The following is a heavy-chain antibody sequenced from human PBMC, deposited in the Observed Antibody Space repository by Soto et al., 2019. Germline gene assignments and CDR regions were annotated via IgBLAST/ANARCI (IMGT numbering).Heavy chain of an antibody. CDR2: VNGDGGTT. CDR3: VRGSAWSNFDC. V-gene: IGHV3-74*01. J-gene: IGHJ4*02. CDR1: GFTFRRYW. D-gene: IGHD2-8*01. Sequence: GGSLRLSCVASGFTFRRYWMHWVRQVPGKGRVWVSRVNGDGGTTAYADSVKGRFTISRDSAKNTLFLKMTSLRAEDTAVYYCVRGSAWSNFDCWGQGTLVTVSS.